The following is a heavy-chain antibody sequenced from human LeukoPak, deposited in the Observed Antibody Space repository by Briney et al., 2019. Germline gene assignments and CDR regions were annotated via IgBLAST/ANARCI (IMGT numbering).Heavy chain of an antibody. Sequence: PGGSLRLSCAASGFTFSSFAMHWVRQAPGKGLEWVAVISYDGSNKYYADSVKGRFTISRDNSKNTLYLQMNSLRAEDTAVYYCAKGDHGTDAFDIWGQGTMVTVSS. CDR1: GFTFSSFA. D-gene: IGHD1-14*01. V-gene: IGHV3-30*18. CDR2: ISYDGSNK. CDR3: AKGDHGTDAFDI. J-gene: IGHJ3*02.